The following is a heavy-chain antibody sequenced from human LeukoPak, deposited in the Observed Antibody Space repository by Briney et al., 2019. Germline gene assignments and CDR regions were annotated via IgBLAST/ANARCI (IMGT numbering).Heavy chain of an antibody. V-gene: IGHV1-2*06. Sequence: ASVKVSCKASGYTFTGYYIHWVRQAPGQGPEWMGRVNPNSGGTNYAQQLQGRVTMTRDTSISTAYMELNRLRPDDTAVYYCAREENYYYMDVWGKGTTVTVSS. CDR3: AREENYYYMDV. J-gene: IGHJ6*03. CDR1: GYTFTGYY. CDR2: VNPNSGGT.